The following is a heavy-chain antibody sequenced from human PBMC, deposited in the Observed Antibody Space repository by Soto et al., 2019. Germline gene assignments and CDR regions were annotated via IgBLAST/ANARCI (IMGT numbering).Heavy chain of an antibody. V-gene: IGHV3-15*07. J-gene: IGHJ6*02. D-gene: IGHD2-15*01. Sequence: EVQLVDSGGGLVKPGGSLRLSCAASGFSVTNAWMNWVRQAPGKGLEWVGRVYTSAEGGATNYAAPVKGRFTISRDDSKNTVYLQMNSLMTEDTAVYYCTTGSVEGFWGQGTTFTVSS. CDR2: VYTSAEGGAT. CDR3: TTGSVEGF. CDR1: GFSVTNAW.